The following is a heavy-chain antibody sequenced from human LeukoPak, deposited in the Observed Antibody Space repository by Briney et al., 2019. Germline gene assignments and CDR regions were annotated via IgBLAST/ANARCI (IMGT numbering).Heavy chain of an antibody. Sequence: GGSLRLSCAASGFTFSNAWMSWVRQAPGKGLEWVGRIKSKTDGGTTDYAAPVKGRFTISRDDSKNTLYLQMNSLKTEDTAVYYCTPTNIVATTKFDHWGQGTLVTVSS. V-gene: IGHV3-15*01. CDR2: IKSKTDGGTT. J-gene: IGHJ4*02. CDR1: GFTFSNAW. CDR3: TPTNIVATTKFDH. D-gene: IGHD5-12*01.